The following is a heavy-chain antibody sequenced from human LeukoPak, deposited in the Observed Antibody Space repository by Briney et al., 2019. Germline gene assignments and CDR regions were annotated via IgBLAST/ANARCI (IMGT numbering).Heavy chain of an antibody. CDR2: ISSSSSYI. CDR3: ARDLEADCSSTSCAYYYYYYMDV. CDR1: GFTFSSYS. Sequence: PGGSLRLSCAASGFTFSSYSMNWVRQAPGKGLEWVSSISSSSSYIYYADSVKGRLTISRDNAKNSLYLQMNSLRAEDTAVYYCARDLEADCSSTSCAYYYYYYMDVWGKGTTVTVSS. V-gene: IGHV3-21*01. D-gene: IGHD2-2*01. J-gene: IGHJ6*03.